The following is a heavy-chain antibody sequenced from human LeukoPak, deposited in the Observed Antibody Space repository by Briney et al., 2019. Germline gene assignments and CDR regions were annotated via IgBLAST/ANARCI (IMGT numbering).Heavy chain of an antibody. Sequence: GGSLRLSCAASGFTLSNYWMNWARQAPGKGLELVANIKQDGSEKYYVDSVKGRFTISRDNAKNSLYLQMNSLRAEDTAVYYCARGSNSAFDYWGQGTLVTVSS. J-gene: IGHJ4*02. V-gene: IGHV3-7*04. CDR2: IKQDGSEK. D-gene: IGHD6-6*01. CDR1: GFTLSNYW. CDR3: ARGSNSAFDY.